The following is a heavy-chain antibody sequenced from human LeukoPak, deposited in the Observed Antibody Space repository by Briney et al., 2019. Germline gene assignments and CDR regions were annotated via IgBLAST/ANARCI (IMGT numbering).Heavy chain of an antibody. J-gene: IGHJ4*02. CDR1: GGSISNHY. Sequence: SETLSLTCTVSGGSISNHYWSWIRQPPGKGLEWIGYIYNSVTTNYNPSLKSRVTISVDTSKNQFSLRLTSVTAADTAVYYCARQAAFDRSEGQFDYWGQGTLVTVSS. D-gene: IGHD3-9*01. V-gene: IGHV4-59*11. CDR2: IYNSVTT. CDR3: ARQAAFDRSEGQFDY.